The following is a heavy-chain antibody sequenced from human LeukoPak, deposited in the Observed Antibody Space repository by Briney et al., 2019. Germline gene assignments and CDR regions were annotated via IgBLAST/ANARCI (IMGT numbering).Heavy chain of an antibody. V-gene: IGHV6-1*01. CDR1: GDSVSSNSAA. J-gene: IGHJ4*02. CDR2: THYRSKWYI. D-gene: IGHD1-7*01. CDR3: ARGGNWNYVPFRPFYFDY. Sequence: SQTLSLTCAISGDSVSSNSAAWNWIRQSPSRGLEWLGRTHYRSKWYIDYAGSVRSRITINPDTSKNQFSLQLNSVTPEDTAVYYCARGGNWNYVPFRPFYFDYWGQGTLVTVSS.